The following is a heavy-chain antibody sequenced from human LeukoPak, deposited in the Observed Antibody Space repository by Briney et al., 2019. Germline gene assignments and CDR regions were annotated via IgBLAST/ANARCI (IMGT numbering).Heavy chain of an antibody. V-gene: IGHV3-21*01. D-gene: IGHD1-26*01. CDR3: ARDIGGSFYGRPFDY. Sequence: GSLRLSCAASGFTFSSYSMNWVRQAPGKGLEWVSSVSSANNYIYYTDSVKGRFTISRDNAKNSLYLQMNSLRAEDTAIYYCARDIGGSFYGRPFDYWGQGTPVTVSS. J-gene: IGHJ4*02. CDR1: GFTFSSYS. CDR2: VSSANNYI.